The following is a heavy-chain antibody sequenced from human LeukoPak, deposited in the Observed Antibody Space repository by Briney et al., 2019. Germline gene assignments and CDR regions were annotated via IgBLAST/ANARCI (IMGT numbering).Heavy chain of an antibody. CDR1: GDSISNHY. Sequence: SETLSLTCTVSGDSISNHYWDWIRQPVGKGLEWIGRMYGTGSASYNPSFRSRVTMSGDTSKNQISLKLNSVTAADTAVYYCAREPDPWGQGILVTVSS. J-gene: IGHJ5*02. CDR2: MYGTGSA. V-gene: IGHV4-4*07. CDR3: AREPDP.